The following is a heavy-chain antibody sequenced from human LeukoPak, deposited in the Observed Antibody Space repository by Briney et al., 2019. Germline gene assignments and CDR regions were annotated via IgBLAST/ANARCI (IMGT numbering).Heavy chain of an antibody. J-gene: IGHJ4*02. CDR2: IYYSGST. CDR1: GGSISSYY. Sequence: SETLSLTCTVSGGSISSYYWSWIRQPPGKGLEWIGYIYYSGSTNYNPSLKSRVTISVDTSKNQFSLKLSSVTAADTAVYYCARGLTYYYDSSGYYYIDYWGQGTLDTVSS. V-gene: IGHV4-59*01. D-gene: IGHD3-22*01. CDR3: ARGLTYYYDSSGYYYIDY.